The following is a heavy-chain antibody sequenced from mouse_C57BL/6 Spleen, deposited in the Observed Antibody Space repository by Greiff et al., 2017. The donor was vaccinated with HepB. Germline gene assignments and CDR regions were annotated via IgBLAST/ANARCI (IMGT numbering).Heavy chain of an antibody. CDR1: GFSFTSYG. CDR2: IWRGGST. CDR3: AKGDYDPYYAMDY. V-gene: IGHV2-5*01. J-gene: IGHJ4*01. Sequence: QVQLQQSGPGLVQPSQSLSITCTVSGFSFTSYGVHWVRQSPGKGLEWLGVIWRGGSTDYNAAFMSRLSITKDNSKSQVFFKMNSLQADDTAIYYCAKGDYDPYYAMDYWGQGTSVPVSS. D-gene: IGHD2-4*01.